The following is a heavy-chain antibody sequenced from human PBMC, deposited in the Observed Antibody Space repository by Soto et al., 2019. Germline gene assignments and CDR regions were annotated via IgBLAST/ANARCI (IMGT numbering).Heavy chain of an antibody. V-gene: IGHV3-30*18. Sequence: QVQLVESGGGVVQPGRSLRLSCAASGFTFSSYGMHWVRQAPGKGLEWVAVISYDGSNKYYADSVKGRFTISRDNSKNTLYIQMNSLRAEDTAVYYCAKDTMVRGKALVYWGQGTLVTVSS. CDR1: GFTFSSYG. J-gene: IGHJ4*02. CDR2: ISYDGSNK. CDR3: AKDTMVRGKALVY. D-gene: IGHD3-10*01.